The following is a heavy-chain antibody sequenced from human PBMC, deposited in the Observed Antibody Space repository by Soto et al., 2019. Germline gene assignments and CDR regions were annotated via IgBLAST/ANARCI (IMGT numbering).Heavy chain of an antibody. V-gene: IGHV4-31*03. CDR3: AVGESLLPQFQH. D-gene: IGHD2-21*01. J-gene: IGHJ1*01. CDR2: IYYSGST. Sequence: PSETLSLTCTVSGGSISSGGYYWSWIRQHPGKGLEWIGYIYYSGSTYYNPSLKSRVTISVDTSKNQFSLKLSSVTAADTAVYYCAVGESLLPQFQHWGQGTLVTVSS. CDR1: GGSISSGGYY.